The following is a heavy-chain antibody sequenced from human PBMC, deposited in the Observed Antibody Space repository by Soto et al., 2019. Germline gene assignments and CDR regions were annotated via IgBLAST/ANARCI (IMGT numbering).Heavy chain of an antibody. V-gene: IGHV4-34*01. CDR2: INHSGST. Sequence: ETLSLTCAVYGGSFSGYYWSWIRQPPGKGLEWIGEINHSGSTNYNPSLKSRVTISVDTSKNQFSLKLSSVTAADTAVYYCASVTMVRGAIPRGYWGQGTLVTVS. D-gene: IGHD3-10*01. CDR1: GGSFSGYY. J-gene: IGHJ4*02. CDR3: ASVTMVRGAIPRGY.